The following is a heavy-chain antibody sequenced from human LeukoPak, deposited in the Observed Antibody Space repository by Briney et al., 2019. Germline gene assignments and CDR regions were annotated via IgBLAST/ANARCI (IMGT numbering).Heavy chain of an antibody. CDR3: ARVGVPPYMDV. V-gene: IGHV3-48*03. CDR1: GFTFSSYE. D-gene: IGHD4/OR15-4a*01. Sequence: GGSLRLSCAASGFTFSSYEIHWVRQAPGKGLEWVSYISSSGSTMYYADSVKGRFTISRDNAKNSLYLQMNSLRAEDTAVYYCARVGVPPYMDVWGKGTTVTVSS. CDR2: ISSSGSTM. J-gene: IGHJ6*03.